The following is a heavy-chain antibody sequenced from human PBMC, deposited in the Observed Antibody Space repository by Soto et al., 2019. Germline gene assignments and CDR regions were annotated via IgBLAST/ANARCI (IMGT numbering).Heavy chain of an antibody. V-gene: IGHV4-59*01. J-gene: IGHJ4*02. D-gene: IGHD1-26*01. CDR3: AREKDFILGGYAFGY. Sequence: SETLSLTCSVSDSSMSPYYWTWFRQAPGKGLEWIGHLLYRGTATYNPALQGRVTISLDTSKKQVSLQLSSVIAADTAVYYCAREKDFILGGYAFGYWGPGTLVTVSS. CDR1: DSSMSPYY. CDR2: LLYRGTA.